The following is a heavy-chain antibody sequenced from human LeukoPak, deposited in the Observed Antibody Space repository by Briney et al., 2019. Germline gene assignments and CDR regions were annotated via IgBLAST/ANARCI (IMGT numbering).Heavy chain of an antibody. D-gene: IGHD4-17*01. CDR3: AVTTWDY. Sequence: PGGPLRLSCAASGFTFSSYEMNWLRQAPGKGLEGVAYISSSGSNIYYADSVKGRFTISRDNAKNSLYLQMNSLRAEDTAVYYCAVTTWDYWGQGTLVTGSS. J-gene: IGHJ4*02. CDR1: GFTFSSYE. V-gene: IGHV3-48*03. CDR2: ISSSGSNI.